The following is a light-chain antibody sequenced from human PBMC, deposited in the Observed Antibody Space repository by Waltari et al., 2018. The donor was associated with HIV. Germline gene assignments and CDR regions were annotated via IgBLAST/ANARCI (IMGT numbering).Light chain of an antibody. Sequence: QPVLTQPPSASGTPGQRVTLSCSGSSSNIGSNTVNWDQQLPGTAPKPPINSNNQRPSGVPDRFSGSKSGTSASLAISGLQSEDEADYYCAAWDDSLNGSWVFGGGTKLTVL. CDR3: AAWDDSLNGSWV. CDR2: SNN. V-gene: IGLV1-44*01. CDR1: SSNIGSNT. J-gene: IGLJ3*02.